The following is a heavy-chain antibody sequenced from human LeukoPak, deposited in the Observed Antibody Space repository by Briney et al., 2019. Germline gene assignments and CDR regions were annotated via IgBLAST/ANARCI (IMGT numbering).Heavy chain of an antibody. J-gene: IGHJ4*02. CDR1: GGTFSSYG. D-gene: IGHD3-16*01. Sequence: SVKVSCKASGGTFSSYGIAWVRQAPGQGFEWMGRIIPIVNRANSAQKFQGRVTITADMSASIAYMELSNLRSEDTAVYYCARIIGGSYWDSWGQGTLVTVSA. V-gene: IGHV1-69*04. CDR3: ARIIGGSYWDS. CDR2: IIPIVNRA.